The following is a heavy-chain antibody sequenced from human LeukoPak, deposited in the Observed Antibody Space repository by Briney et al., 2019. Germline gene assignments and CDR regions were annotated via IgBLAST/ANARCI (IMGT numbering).Heavy chain of an antibody. J-gene: IGHJ6*02. CDR2: TYHSGST. CDR3: ARDTRTVDGMDV. Sequence: SETLSLTCTVSGGSISSYYWNWIRQPPEKGLEWIGYTYHSGSTNHNPSLKSRVTISVDMSKNQFSLKLSSVTAADTAVYYCARDTRTVDGMDVWGQGTTVTVSS. V-gene: IGHV4-59*01. CDR1: GGSISSYY. D-gene: IGHD2-2*01.